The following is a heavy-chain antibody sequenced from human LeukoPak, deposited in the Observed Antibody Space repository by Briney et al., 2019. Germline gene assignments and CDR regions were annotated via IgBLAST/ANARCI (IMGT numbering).Heavy chain of an antibody. J-gene: IGHJ4*02. D-gene: IGHD6-19*01. Sequence: RRASVKVSCKASGYTFTSYGISWVRQAPGQGLEWMGWISAYNGNTNYAQKLQGRVTMATDTSTSTAYMELRSLRSDDTAVYYCARVPLGIAQWLVPDYWGQGTLVTVSS. V-gene: IGHV1-18*01. CDR1: GYTFTSYG. CDR2: ISAYNGNT. CDR3: ARVPLGIAQWLVPDY.